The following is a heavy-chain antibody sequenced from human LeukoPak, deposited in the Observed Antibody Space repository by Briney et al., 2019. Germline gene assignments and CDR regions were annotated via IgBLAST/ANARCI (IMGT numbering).Heavy chain of an antibody. CDR2: ISPNGANT. V-gene: IGHV1-46*03. J-gene: IGHJ6*03. CDR1: GYTFTNYY. CDR3: ARDPRNRNDGFYYYMDV. D-gene: IGHD1-1*01. Sequence: GASVKVSCKASGYTFTNYYIHWVRQAPGQGLEWMGVISPNGANTTYAQKLQGRVTVTRDTSTSTVYMELSSLRSEDTAMYYCARDPRNRNDGFYYYMDVWGQRTTVTVSS.